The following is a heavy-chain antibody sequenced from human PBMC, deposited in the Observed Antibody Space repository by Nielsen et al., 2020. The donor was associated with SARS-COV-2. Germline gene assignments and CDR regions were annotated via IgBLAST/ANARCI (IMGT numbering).Heavy chain of an antibody. V-gene: IGHV3-48*02. J-gene: IGHJ4*02. CDR1: GFTFSSYS. CDR2: ISSGSDTI. Sequence: GESLKISCAASGFTFSSYSMNWVRQAPGKGLEWVSYISSGSDTIYYADSVKGRFTISRDNAKNSLYLQMNSLRDEDTALYYCAKDFEPASYSSTSGPFDHWGQGTLVTVSS. D-gene: IGHD6-13*01. CDR3: AKDFEPASYSSTSGPFDH.